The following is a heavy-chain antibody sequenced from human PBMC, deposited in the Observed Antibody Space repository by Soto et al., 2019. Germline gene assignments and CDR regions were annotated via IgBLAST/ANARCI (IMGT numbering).Heavy chain of an antibody. CDR2: IYYSGST. CDR3: ARVLLASYYDFWSGYPSFDAFDI. D-gene: IGHD3-3*01. J-gene: IGHJ3*02. Sequence: SETLSLTCTVSGGSISSGGYYWSWIRQHPGKGLEWIGYIYYSGSTYYNPSLKSRVTISVDTSKNQFSLKLSSVTAADTAVYYCARVLLASYYDFWSGYPSFDAFDIWGQGTMVTVSS. V-gene: IGHV4-31*03. CDR1: GGSISSGGYY.